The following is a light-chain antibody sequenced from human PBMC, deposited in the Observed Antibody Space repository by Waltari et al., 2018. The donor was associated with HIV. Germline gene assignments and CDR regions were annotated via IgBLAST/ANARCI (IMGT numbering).Light chain of an antibody. V-gene: IGKV3-15*01. CDR3: QYYNTWPPMYT. J-gene: IGKJ2*01. CDR1: PSVGRS. Sequence: IVLTPSPAALSVFPGQRATLSCRTSPSVGRSLAWYQQKPGQSPRLLVYGASTRATGVPARFSGDGSGTSFTLTISSLQPEDFAVYYCQYYNTWPPMYTFGQGTKLEI. CDR2: GAS.